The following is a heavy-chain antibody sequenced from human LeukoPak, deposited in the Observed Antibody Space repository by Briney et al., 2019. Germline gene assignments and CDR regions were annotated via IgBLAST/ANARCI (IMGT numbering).Heavy chain of an antibody. CDR2: IRYDGSNK. Sequence: GGSLRLSCAASGFTFSSYGMHWVRQAPGKGLEWVAFIRYDGSNKYYADSVKGRFTISRDNSKNTLYLQMNSLRAEDTAVYYCAKDGDGYNFNYFDYWGQGTLVTVSS. V-gene: IGHV3-30*02. CDR3: AKDGDGYNFNYFDY. CDR1: GFTFSSYG. D-gene: IGHD5-24*01. J-gene: IGHJ4*02.